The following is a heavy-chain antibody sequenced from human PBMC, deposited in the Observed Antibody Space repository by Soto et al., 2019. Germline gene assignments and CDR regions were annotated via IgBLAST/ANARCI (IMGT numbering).Heavy chain of an antibody. J-gene: IGHJ6*03. CDR2: IYYSGST. V-gene: IGHV4-39*01. CDR3: ARHHSSSWSYYYMDV. CDR1: SGSISSSNYY. D-gene: IGHD6-13*01. Sequence: PSETLSLACTVSSGSISSSNYYWGWIRQPPGKGLEWIGSIYYSGSTYYNPSLKSRVTISVDTSKNQFSLKVSSVTAADTAVYYCARHHSSSWSYYYMDVWGKATTVTVSS.